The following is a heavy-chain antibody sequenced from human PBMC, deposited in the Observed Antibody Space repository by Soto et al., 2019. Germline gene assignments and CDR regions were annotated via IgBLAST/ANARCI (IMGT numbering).Heavy chain of an antibody. Sequence: SETLSLTCTVSGGSLSGGNYYWSWIRQHPGQGLEWIGNIHYSGTTDYNASLKSRITISVDTSKSQFSLSLSSVTAADTAVYYCARRGVYDRRYYFDSWGQGTLVTVSS. J-gene: IGHJ4*02. CDR1: GGSLSGGNYY. CDR2: IHYSGTT. CDR3: ARRGVYDRRYYFDS. D-gene: IGHD5-12*01. V-gene: IGHV4-31*03.